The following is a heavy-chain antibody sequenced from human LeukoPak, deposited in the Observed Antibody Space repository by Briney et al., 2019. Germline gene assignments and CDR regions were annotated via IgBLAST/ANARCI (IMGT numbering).Heavy chain of an antibody. CDR3: AREIDPVEMATIRGIKYYYYMDV. V-gene: IGHV1-8*02. CDR1: GYTFTSYD. J-gene: IGHJ6*03. CDR2: MNPNSGNT. Sequence: ASVKVSCKASGYTFTSYDINWVRQATGQGLEWMGWMNPNSGNTGYAQKFQGRVTMTRDTSTSTVYMELSSLRSEDTAVYYCAREIDPVEMATIRGIKYYYYMDVWGKGTTVTISS. D-gene: IGHD5-24*01.